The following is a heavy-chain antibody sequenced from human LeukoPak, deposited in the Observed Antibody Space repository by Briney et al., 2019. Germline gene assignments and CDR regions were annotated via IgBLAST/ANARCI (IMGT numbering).Heavy chain of an antibody. CDR1: GGSISSYF. V-gene: IGHV4-59*01. CDR2: VYYSGST. D-gene: IGHD1-26*01. Sequence: SETLSLTCTVSGGSISSYFWSWIRQPPGMGLEWIGYVYYSGSTNYNPSLMSRVTISVDTSKNQFSLKLRSVTAADTAVYYCARDLWELQSAFDLWGQGTLVTVSS. J-gene: IGHJ3*01. CDR3: ARDLWELQSAFDL.